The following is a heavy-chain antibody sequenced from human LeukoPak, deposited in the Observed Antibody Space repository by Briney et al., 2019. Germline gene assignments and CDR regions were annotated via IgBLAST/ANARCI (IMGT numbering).Heavy chain of an antibody. CDR1: GGSFSGYY. Sequence: SETLSLTCAVYGGSFSGYYWSWIRQPPGKGLEWIGEINHSGSTNYNPSLKSRVTIPVDTSKNQFSLKLSSVTAADTAVYYCARGPESYYYMDVWGKGTTVTVSS. V-gene: IGHV4-34*01. CDR3: ARGPESYYYMDV. J-gene: IGHJ6*03. CDR2: INHSGST.